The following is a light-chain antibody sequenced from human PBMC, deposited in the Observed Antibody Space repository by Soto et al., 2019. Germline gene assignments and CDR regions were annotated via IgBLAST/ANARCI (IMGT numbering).Light chain of an antibody. V-gene: IGKV1-5*03. J-gene: IGKJ4*02. CDR1: QTISSW. CDR2: KAS. Sequence: IQMTQAPSTLTGAVGDRVTITCRASQTISSWLAWYQQKPGKAPKLLIYKASTLKSGVPSRFSGSGSGTDFTLTINSLHPDDFATYYCQQYHIYSGTFGGGTKVDIK. CDR3: QQYHIYSGT.